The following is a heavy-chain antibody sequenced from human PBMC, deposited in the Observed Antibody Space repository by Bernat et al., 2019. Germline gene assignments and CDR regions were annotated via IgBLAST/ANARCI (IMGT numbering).Heavy chain of an antibody. J-gene: IGHJ6*02. Sequence: EVQLVESGGGLVKPGGSLRLSCAASGFTFSSYSMNWVRQAPGKGLEWVSSISSSSSYIYYADSVKGRFTIPRDNAKNSLYLQMNSLRAEDTAVYYCARAKGSGSGGMDVWGQGTTVTVSS. D-gene: IGHD3-10*01. V-gene: IGHV3-21*01. CDR1: GFTFSSYS. CDR3: ARAKGSGSGGMDV. CDR2: ISSSSSYI.